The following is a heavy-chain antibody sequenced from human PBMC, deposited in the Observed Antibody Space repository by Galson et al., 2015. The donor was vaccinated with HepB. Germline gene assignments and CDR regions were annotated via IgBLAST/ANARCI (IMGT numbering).Heavy chain of an antibody. Sequence: CAISGDSVSSNSAAWNWIRQSPSRGLEWLGRTCYRSKWYNDYAVSVKSRITINPDTSKNQFSLQLNSVTPEDTAVYYCARADIVVVPAAQTYYYYYYMGVWGKGTTVTVSS. J-gene: IGHJ6*03. D-gene: IGHD2-2*01. CDR3: ARADIVVVPAAQTYYYYYYMGV. CDR1: GDSVSSNSAA. V-gene: IGHV6-1*01. CDR2: TCYRSKWYN.